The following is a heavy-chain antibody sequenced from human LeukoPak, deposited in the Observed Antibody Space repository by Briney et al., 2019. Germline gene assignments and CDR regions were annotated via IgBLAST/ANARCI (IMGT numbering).Heavy chain of an antibody. CDR2: INAGNGNT. Sequence: ASVKVSCKASGYTFTSYAMHWVRQAPGQRLEWMGWINAGNGNTKYSQKFQGRVTITRDTSASTAYMELSSLRSEDTAVYYCAREYYYGSGSYYNGGVDYWGQGTLVTVSS. D-gene: IGHD3-10*01. V-gene: IGHV1-3*01. CDR3: AREYYYGSGSYYNGGVDY. J-gene: IGHJ4*02. CDR1: GYTFTSYA.